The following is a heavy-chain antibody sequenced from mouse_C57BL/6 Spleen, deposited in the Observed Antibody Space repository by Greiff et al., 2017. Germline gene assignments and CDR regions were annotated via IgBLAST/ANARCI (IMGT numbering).Heavy chain of an antibody. D-gene: IGHD1-1*01. CDR3: ARSEGYYYGSSSFFDY. Sequence: QVQLQQPGAELVRPGSSVKLSCKASGYTFTSYWMDWVKQRPGQGLEWIGNIYPSDSETHYNQKFKDKATLTVDKSSSTAYMQLSSLTSEDSAVYYCARSEGYYYGSSSFFDYWGQGTTRTVSS. J-gene: IGHJ2*01. V-gene: IGHV1-61*01. CDR2: IYPSDSET. CDR1: GYTFTSYW.